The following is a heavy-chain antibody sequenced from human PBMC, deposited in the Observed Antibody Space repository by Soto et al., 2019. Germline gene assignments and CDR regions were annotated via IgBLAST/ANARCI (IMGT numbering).Heavy chain of an antibody. CDR3: ARDGFRYFEWLTRDYYGIEV. J-gene: IGHJ6*02. CDR1: GFSIVISNL. CDR2: IYHSGST. D-gene: IGHD3-9*01. V-gene: IGHV4-4*02. Sequence: PAGTXSLTCAFSGFSIVISNLFSCFRQPPGKVLGCIGEIYHSGSTNYNPSLKSRVTISVDKSKNQFSLKLSSVTAAETAVYYCARDGFRYFEWLTRDYYGIEVWGQGTTVTVSS.